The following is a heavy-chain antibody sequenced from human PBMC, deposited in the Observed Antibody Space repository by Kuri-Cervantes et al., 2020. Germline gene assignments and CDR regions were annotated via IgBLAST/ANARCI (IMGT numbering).Heavy chain of an antibody. Sequence: GESLKISCAASGLPFDDYAMHWVRQAPGKGLEWVSAISGSGDTTYYADSVKGRFTNSRDKSENTLFLQMNIMTDDDTALYYCAQYRHDTSGYFYMFRGQGTPVTVSS. CDR3: AQYRHDTSGYFYMF. D-gene: IGHD3-22*01. CDR1: GLPFDDYA. J-gene: IGHJ4*02. CDR2: ISGSGDTT. V-gene: IGHV3-23*01.